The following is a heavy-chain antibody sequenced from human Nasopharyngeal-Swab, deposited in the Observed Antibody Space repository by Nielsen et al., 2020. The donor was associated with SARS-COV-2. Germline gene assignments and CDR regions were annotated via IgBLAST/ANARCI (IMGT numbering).Heavy chain of an antibody. V-gene: IGHV4-59*01. D-gene: IGHD3-22*01. CDR2: IYYSGST. CDR1: GGSISSYY. Sequence: GSLRLSCTVPGGSISSYYWSWIRQPPGKGLEWIGYIYYSGSTNYNPSLKSRVTISVDTSKNQFSLKLSSVTAADTAVYYCARDPRVYYYDRSTSWYFDLWGRGTLVTVSS. CDR3: ARDPRVYYYDRSTSWYFDL. J-gene: IGHJ2*01.